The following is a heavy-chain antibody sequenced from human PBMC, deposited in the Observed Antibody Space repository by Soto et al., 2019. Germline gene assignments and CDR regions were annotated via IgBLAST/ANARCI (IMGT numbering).Heavy chain of an antibody. CDR2: INHSGST. CDR3: ARLNTGWYFDL. V-gene: IGHV4-34*01. CDR1: GGSFSGYY. J-gene: IGHJ2*01. Sequence: QVQLQQWGAGLLKPSETLSLTCAVYGGSFSGYYWSWIRQPPGKGLEWIGEINHSGSTNYNPSLKSRVTISVDTSKNQFSLKLSSVTAADTAVYYCARLNTGWYFDLWGRGTLVTVSS. D-gene: IGHD4-17*01.